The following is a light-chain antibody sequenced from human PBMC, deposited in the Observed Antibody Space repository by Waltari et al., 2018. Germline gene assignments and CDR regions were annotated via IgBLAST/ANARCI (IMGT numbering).Light chain of an antibody. J-gene: IGLJ3*02. CDR2: SDD. CDR1: SSCIGSNF. CDR3: SAWDDSLSGPV. V-gene: IGLV1-47*02. Sequence: SVLTQPPSASGTPGQGVTISCSGGSSCIGSNFVSWYQQFPETAPRLLIYSDDQRPSGVPDRFSGSKSGTSASRAISGLRSGDEADYYCSAWDDSLSGPVFGGGTKLTVL.